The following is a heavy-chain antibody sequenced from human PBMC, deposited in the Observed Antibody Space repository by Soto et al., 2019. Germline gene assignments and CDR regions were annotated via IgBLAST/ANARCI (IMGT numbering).Heavy chain of an antibody. J-gene: IGHJ4*02. V-gene: IGHV3-23*01. Sequence: PGGSLRLSCAASGFTFSSYAMSWVRQAPGKGLEWVSAISGSGGSTYYADSVKGRFTISRDNSKNTLYLQMNSLRAEDTAVYYCSKDRGNSYYYYSSGYYYDYWGQGTLVTVSS. CDR2: ISGSGGST. CDR1: GFTFSSYA. D-gene: IGHD3-22*01. CDR3: SKDRGNSYYYYSSGYYYDY.